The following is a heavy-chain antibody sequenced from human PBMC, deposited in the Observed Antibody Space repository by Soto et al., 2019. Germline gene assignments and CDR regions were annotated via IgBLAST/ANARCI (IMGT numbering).Heavy chain of an antibody. CDR2: IYYSGST. Sequence: SETLSLTCTVSGGSISSGDYYWSRIRQPPGKGLEWIGYIYYSGSTYYNPSLKSRVTISVDTSKNQFSLKLSSVTAADTAVYYCARDRRLNYYGSGSSDYYYGMDVWGQGTTVTVSS. J-gene: IGHJ6*02. CDR3: ARDRRLNYYGSGSSDYYYGMDV. D-gene: IGHD3-10*01. CDR1: GGSISSGDYY. V-gene: IGHV4-30-4*01.